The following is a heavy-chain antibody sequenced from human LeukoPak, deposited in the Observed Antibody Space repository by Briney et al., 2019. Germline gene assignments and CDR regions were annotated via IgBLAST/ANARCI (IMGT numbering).Heavy chain of an antibody. J-gene: IGHJ4*02. D-gene: IGHD5-18*01. Sequence: SETLSLTCTVSGGSISTSYYYWGWIRQPPGKGLEWIGNIHNSESTYYNPSLKSRVTVSVDTSKNQFSLKLSSVTAADTAVYYCARQVTFGYAYAYYFDYWGQGSLVTVSS. CDR2: IHNSEST. CDR3: ARQVTFGYAYAYYFDY. CDR1: GGSISTSYYY. V-gene: IGHV4-39*01.